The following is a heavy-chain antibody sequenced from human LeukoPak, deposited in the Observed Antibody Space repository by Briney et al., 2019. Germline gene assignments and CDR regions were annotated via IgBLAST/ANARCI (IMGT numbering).Heavy chain of an antibody. V-gene: IGHV1-8*01. J-gene: IGHJ4*02. CDR3: AIGIQLWLPSLDY. D-gene: IGHD5-18*01. CDR1: GYIFTSYD. Sequence: ASVKVSCKASGYIFTSYDINWVRQATGQGPEWMGWMNPNSGNTGYAQKFQGRVTMTRNTSISTAYMELSSLRSEDTAVYYCAIGIQLWLPSLDYWGQGTLVTVSS. CDR2: MNPNSGNT.